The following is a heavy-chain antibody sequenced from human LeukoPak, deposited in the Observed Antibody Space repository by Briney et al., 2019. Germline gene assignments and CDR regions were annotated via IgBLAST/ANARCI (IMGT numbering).Heavy chain of an antibody. CDR3: ARLYCSSTSCPREAAFDI. D-gene: IGHD2-2*01. Sequence: SETLSLTCTVSGGSISSYYWSWIRQPPGKGLEWIGYIYYSGSTNYNPSLKSRVTISLDTSKNQFSLKLSSVTAADTAVYYCARLYCSSTSCPREAAFDIWGQGTMVTVSS. CDR2: IYYSGST. J-gene: IGHJ3*02. V-gene: IGHV4-59*08. CDR1: GGSISSYY.